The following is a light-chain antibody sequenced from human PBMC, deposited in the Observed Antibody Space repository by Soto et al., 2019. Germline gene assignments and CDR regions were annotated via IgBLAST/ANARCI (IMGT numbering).Light chain of an antibody. CDR3: SSFTGSSYV. CDR1: SSEVGNNNY. J-gene: IGLJ1*01. V-gene: IGLV2-14*03. CDR2: DVT. Sequence: QSALTQPASVSGSPGQSITISCTGTSSEVGNNNYVSWYQHNPGRAPKVMICDVTNRPVGVSKRFSGSKSGNTASLTSSGLQAEDEAYYYCSSFTGSSYVFGTGTNLTVL.